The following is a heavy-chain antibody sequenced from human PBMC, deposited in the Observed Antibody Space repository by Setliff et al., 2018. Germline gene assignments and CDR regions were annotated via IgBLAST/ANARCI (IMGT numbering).Heavy chain of an antibody. Sequence: PSETLSLTCDVFSYSISTGYYWNWMRQPPGKGLEWIGHVFHTGSTKYNPSLRSRVTISVDTSENYFSLRLTSVTAADTAVYYCARAPPSVPYGDYGPRQYFDLWGRGSLVTVSS. J-gene: IGHJ2*01. CDR2: VFHTGST. CDR3: ARAPPSVPYGDYGPRQYFDL. D-gene: IGHD4-17*01. V-gene: IGHV4-61*03. CDR1: SYSISTGYY.